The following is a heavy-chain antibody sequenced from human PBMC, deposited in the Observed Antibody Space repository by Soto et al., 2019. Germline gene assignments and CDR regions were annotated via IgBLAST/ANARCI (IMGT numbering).Heavy chain of an antibody. V-gene: IGHV4-59*01. CDR2: IYYSGST. D-gene: IGHD5-12*01. CDR3: ARIVTEPIVATPGYMDV. CDR1: GGSISSYY. Sequence: SETLSLTCTVSGGSISSYYWSWIRQPPGKGLEWIGYIYYSGSTNYNPSLKSRVTISVDTSKNQFSLKLGPVTAADTAVYYCARIVTEPIVATPGYMDVWGKGTTVTVSS. J-gene: IGHJ6*03.